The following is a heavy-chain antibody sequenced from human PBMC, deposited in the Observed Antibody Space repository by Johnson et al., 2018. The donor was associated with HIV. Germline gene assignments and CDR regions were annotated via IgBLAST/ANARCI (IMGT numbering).Heavy chain of an antibody. Sequence: QVRLVESGGGGVQPGRSLRLSCVVSGVTFSTYAMHWVRQAPGKGLEWVAVISYDGSNKYYSDSVKGRFTISRDNSKNTLYLQMNSLRAEDTAVYYCAREWDPRTPDAFDIWGQGTMVTVSS. J-gene: IGHJ3*02. CDR2: ISYDGSNK. V-gene: IGHV3-30*04. CDR3: AREWDPRTPDAFDI. CDR1: GVTFSTYA. D-gene: IGHD1-26*01.